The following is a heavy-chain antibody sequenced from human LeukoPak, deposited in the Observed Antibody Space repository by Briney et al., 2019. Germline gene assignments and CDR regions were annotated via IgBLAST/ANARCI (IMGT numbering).Heavy chain of an antibody. Sequence: ASVKVSCKASGYTFTGYYLHWVRQAPGQGLEWMGWINPNNGGTNYAQRFQGRVTMTRDTSISTAYMELSRLRSDDTAIHYCASRSDTVTTPHYWGQGTLVTVSS. CDR3: ASRSDTVTTPHY. V-gene: IGHV1-2*02. CDR1: GYTFTGYY. D-gene: IGHD4-17*01. CDR2: INPNNGGT. J-gene: IGHJ4*02.